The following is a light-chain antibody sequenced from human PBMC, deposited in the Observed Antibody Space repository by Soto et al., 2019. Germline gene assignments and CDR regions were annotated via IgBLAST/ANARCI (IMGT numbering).Light chain of an antibody. J-gene: IGKJ5*01. CDR2: DAS. CDR3: QQYDVLPIT. CDR1: QDIDKF. Sequence: IQMTQTPSSLSASVGDRVTITCQASQDIDKFLNWYQQKPGKAPKLLIDDASNLETGVPSRFSGSGSGTHFTFTISSLQPEDIATYYCQQYDVLPITFGQLTRLEVK. V-gene: IGKV1-33*01.